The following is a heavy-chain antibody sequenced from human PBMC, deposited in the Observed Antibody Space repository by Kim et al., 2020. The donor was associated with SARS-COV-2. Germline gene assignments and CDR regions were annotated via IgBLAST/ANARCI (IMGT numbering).Heavy chain of an antibody. D-gene: IGHD5-12*01. CDR2: K. Sequence: KYYVDSVEGRSTVTSDNGENSLYLQRNSLSAEDTAVYYCARDGYNIDAFDIWGQGTMVTVSS. CDR3: ARDGYNIDAFDI. V-gene: IGHV3-7*01. J-gene: IGHJ3*02.